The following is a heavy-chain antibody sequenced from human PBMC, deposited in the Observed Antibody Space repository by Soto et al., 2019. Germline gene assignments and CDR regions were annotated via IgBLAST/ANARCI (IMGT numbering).Heavy chain of an antibody. J-gene: IGHJ4*02. V-gene: IGHV4-39*01. D-gene: IGHD6-25*01. Sequence: QLQLQESGPGLVKPSETLSLTCTVSSGSISSSSYYWGWIRQPPGKGLEWIGSIYYSGSMYYNPYLTSRVTISADNSKNQFSLKLSSVTAADTAVFYCARGERLDHFAYWGQGNMVPVS. CDR3: ARGERLDHFAY. CDR2: IYYSGSM. CDR1: SGSISSSSYY.